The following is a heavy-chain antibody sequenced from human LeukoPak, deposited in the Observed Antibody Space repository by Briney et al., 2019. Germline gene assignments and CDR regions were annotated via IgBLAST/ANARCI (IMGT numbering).Heavy chain of an antibody. J-gene: IGHJ2*01. CDR3: ARDYGDIPPDWYYDL. CDR1: GGSISSYY. V-gene: IGHV4-59*01. Sequence: PSETLSLTCTVAGGSISSYYWSWLRQPPGKGLKWIGYIYYSGSTNYNPSLKSRVTISVDTSKNQFSLKLRSVTAADTAVYYCARDYGDIPPDWYYDLWGRGTLVTVSS. CDR2: IYYSGST. D-gene: IGHD4-17*01.